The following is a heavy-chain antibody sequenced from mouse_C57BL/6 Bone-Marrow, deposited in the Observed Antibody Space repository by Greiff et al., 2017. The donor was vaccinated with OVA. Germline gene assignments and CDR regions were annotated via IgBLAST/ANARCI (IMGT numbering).Heavy chain of an antibody. J-gene: IGHJ4*01. D-gene: IGHD4-1*01. CDR2: IYPGDGDT. CDR1: GYAFSSSW. Sequence: VKLMESGPELVKPGASVKISCKASGYAFSSSWMNWVKQRPGKGLEWIGRIYPGDGDTNYNGKFKGKATLTADKSSSTAYMQLSSLTSEDSAVYFSARGLGPFYYAMDYWGQGTSVTVSS. V-gene: IGHV1-82*01. CDR3: ARGLGPFYYAMDY.